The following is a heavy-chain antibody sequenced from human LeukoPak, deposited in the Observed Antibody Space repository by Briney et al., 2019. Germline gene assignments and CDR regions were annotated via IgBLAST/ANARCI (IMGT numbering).Heavy chain of an antibody. D-gene: IGHD3-22*01. CDR2: ISGSGGST. Sequence: PGGSLRLSCAASGFTFSSYAMSWVRQAPGKGLEWVSAISGSGGSTNYAASVKGRFTISRDNPKNTLYLQMNSLRAEDTAVYFCAKRGAVIRVILVGFHKEAYYFDSWGQGALVTVSS. J-gene: IGHJ4*02. V-gene: IGHV3-23*01. CDR3: AKRGAVIRVILVGFHKEAYYFDS. CDR1: GFTFSSYA.